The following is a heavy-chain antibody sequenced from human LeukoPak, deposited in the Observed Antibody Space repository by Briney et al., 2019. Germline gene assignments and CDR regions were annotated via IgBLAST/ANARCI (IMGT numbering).Heavy chain of an antibody. CDR2: INPNSGGT. V-gene: IGHV1-2*02. D-gene: IGHD3-16*01. Sequence: ASVKVSCKASGYTFTGYYMHWVRQAPGQGLEWMEWINPNSGGTNYAQKFQGRVTMTRDTSISTAYMELSRLRSDDTAVYYCARELGEPDAFDIWGQGTMVTVSS. CDR1: GYTFTGYY. CDR3: ARELGEPDAFDI. J-gene: IGHJ3*02.